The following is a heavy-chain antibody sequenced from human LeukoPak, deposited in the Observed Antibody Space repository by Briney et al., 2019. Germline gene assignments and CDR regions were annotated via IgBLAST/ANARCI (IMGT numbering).Heavy chain of an antibody. Sequence: GGSLRLSCAASGFTFSSYWMSWVRQAPGKGLEWVANIKQDGSEKYYVDSVKGRFTISRDNAKNSLYLQMNSLRAEDTAVYYCARERGKYYYDSSGYPDYWGQGTLVTVSS. V-gene: IGHV3-7*01. CDR1: GFTFSSYW. CDR2: IKQDGSEK. J-gene: IGHJ4*02. CDR3: ARERGKYYYDSSGYPDY. D-gene: IGHD3-22*01.